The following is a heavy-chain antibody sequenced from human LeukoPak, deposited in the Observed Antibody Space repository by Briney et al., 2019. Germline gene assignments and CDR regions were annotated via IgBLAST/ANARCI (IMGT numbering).Heavy chain of an antibody. Sequence: SETLSLTCTVSGGSFSSSYWSWIRQPPGKGLEWIGYINYSGSAGYNPSLKSRATMSVDTSTNQFSLKLSSVTAADTAVYYCARRKGSGSHKDWFDPWGQGTPVTVSS. CDR3: ARRKGSGSHKDWFDP. V-gene: IGHV4-59*08. CDR1: GGSFSSSY. CDR2: INYSGSA. J-gene: IGHJ5*02. D-gene: IGHD6-19*01.